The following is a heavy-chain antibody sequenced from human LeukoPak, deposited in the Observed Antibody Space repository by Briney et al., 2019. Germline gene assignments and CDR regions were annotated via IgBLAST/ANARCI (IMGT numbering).Heavy chain of an antibody. CDR3: VRRAKGNSYFDP. CDR1: GDSVSSGSSS. Sequence: QTLSLTCAISGDSVSSGSSSWHWIRQSPSRGLEWLGRTYYTSKWTGDSALSVRSRIAITPDTSKNQFTLQLNSVTGDDTAVYYCVRRAKGNSYFDPWGQGTLVVVSS. J-gene: IGHJ5*02. CDR2: TYYTSKWTG. V-gene: IGHV6-1*01. D-gene: IGHD4-23*01.